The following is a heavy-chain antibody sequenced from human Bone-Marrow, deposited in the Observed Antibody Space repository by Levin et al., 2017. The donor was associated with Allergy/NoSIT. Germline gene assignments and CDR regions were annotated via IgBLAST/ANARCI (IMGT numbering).Heavy chain of an antibody. V-gene: IGHV3-9*01. D-gene: IGHD3-22*01. CDR1: GFNFDHYA. CDR3: AKDTEYYYDSTGYYNY. Sequence: PGGSLRLSCAASGFNFDHYAMHWVRQAPGKGLEWVSGISWNSGSIGYEDSVKGRFTISRDIAKNSLYLQMNSLRPEDTAFYYCAKDTEYYYDSTGYYNYWGQGTLVTVSS. J-gene: IGHJ4*02. CDR2: ISWNSGSI.